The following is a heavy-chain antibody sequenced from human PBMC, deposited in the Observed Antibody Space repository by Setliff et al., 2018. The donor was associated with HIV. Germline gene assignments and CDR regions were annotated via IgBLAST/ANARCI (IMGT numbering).Heavy chain of an antibody. V-gene: IGHV1-8*01. CDR3: ARAPRLTMIRGVFDY. CDR2: MNPDSGNT. Sequence: GASVKVSCKASGYTFTGYDINWVRQATGQGLEWMGWMNPDSGNTGYTQRFQGRVTMTRNTSISTAYMELSSLRSEDTAVYYCARAPRLTMIRGVFDYWGQGTLVTVSS. J-gene: IGHJ4*02. D-gene: IGHD3-10*01. CDR1: GYTFTGYD.